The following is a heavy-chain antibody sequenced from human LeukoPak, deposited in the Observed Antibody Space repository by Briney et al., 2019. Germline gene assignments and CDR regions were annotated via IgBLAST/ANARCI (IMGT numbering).Heavy chain of an antibody. J-gene: IGHJ4*02. CDR2: INPNSGGT. CDR1: GYTFTGYY. CDR3: ARALYQWQQLDCGY. Sequence: ASVKVSCKASGYTFTGYYMHWVRQAPGQGFEWMGWINPNSGGTNYAQKFQGRVTMTRDTSISTAYMELSRLRSHETAVYYCARALYQWQQLDCGYWGQGTLVTVSS. D-gene: IGHD6-13*01. V-gene: IGHV1-2*02.